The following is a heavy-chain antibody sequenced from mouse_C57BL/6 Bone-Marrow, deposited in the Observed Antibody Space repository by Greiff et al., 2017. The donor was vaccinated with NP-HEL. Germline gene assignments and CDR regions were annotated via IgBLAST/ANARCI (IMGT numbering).Heavy chain of an antibody. Sequence: QVQLKESGAELVKPGASVKMSCKASGYTFTSYWITWVKQRPGQGLEWIGDIYPGSGSTNYNEKFKSKATLTVDTSSSTAYMQLSSLTSEDSAVYYCAREGALYYYAMDYWGQGTSVTVSS. V-gene: IGHV1-55*01. CDR3: AREGALYYYAMDY. CDR1: GYTFTSYW. J-gene: IGHJ4*01. CDR2: IYPGSGST. D-gene: IGHD1-1*01.